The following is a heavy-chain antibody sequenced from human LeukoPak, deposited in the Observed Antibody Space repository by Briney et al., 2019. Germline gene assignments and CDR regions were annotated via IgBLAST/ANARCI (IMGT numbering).Heavy chain of an antibody. J-gene: IGHJ4*02. V-gene: IGHV4-39*07. CDR1: GGSISSNSHH. Sequence: SETLSFTCTVSGGSISSNSHHWGWIRQPPGKGLEWIGSIYYNGNTYYTPSLKSRVTISVDTSKNQFSLKLSSVTAADTAVYYCAREVGAAAGRGDYFDNWGQGTLVTVSS. CDR3: AREVGAAAGRGDYFDN. CDR2: IYYNGNT. D-gene: IGHD6-13*01.